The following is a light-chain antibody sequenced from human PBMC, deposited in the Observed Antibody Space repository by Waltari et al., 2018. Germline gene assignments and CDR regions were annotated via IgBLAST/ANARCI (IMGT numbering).Light chain of an antibody. Sequence: QSALTQPASVSGSPGQSITISCTGTSSDVGSYDLVSWYQQHPGRAPKLVIFEVNMRPSGVSNRFSGSKSGNTASLTISWLQAEDEADYYCCSYGGSRSVFGSGTKVTVL. CDR3: CSYGGSRSV. J-gene: IGLJ1*01. V-gene: IGLV2-23*02. CDR1: SSDVGSYDL. CDR2: EVN.